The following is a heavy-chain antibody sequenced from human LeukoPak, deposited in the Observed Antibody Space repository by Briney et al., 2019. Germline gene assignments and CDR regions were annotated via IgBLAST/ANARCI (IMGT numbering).Heavy chain of an antibody. V-gene: IGHV3-23*01. Sequence: GGSLRLSCAASGFTFSSYAMSRVRQAPGKGLEWVSAISGSGGSTYYADSVKGRFTISRDNSKNTLYLQMNSLRAEDTAVYYCATDYGGNSDAFDIWGQGTMVTVSS. CDR1: GFTFSSYA. D-gene: IGHD4-23*01. CDR2: ISGSGGST. J-gene: IGHJ3*02. CDR3: ATDYGGNSDAFDI.